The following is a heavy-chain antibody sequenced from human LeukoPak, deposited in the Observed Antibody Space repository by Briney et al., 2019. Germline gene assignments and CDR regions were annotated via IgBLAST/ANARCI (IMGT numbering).Heavy chain of an antibody. CDR2: LKRDGSER. Sequence: GGSLRLSCEVSRSTYKNYWMSWIRQVPGKGLEGLTYLKRDGSERHYVDSVRGRFTVSTDSAKNSLFLRMNSLRAEHTAVYYCASLQTDPTIVNGFWGQGTLVTVSS. V-gene: IGHV3-7*01. D-gene: IGHD5-24*01. CDR3: ASLQTDPTIVNGF. J-gene: IGHJ4*02. CDR1: RSTYKNYW.